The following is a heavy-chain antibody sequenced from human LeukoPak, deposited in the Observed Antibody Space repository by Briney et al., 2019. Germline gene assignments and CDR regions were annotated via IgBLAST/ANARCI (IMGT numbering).Heavy chain of an antibody. D-gene: IGHD3-22*01. Sequence: SVKVSCKASGGTFSSYAISWVRQAPGQGLEWMGRIIPIFGIANYAQKFQGRVTITADKSTSTAYMELSSLRSEDTAVYYCAGEHDSSGYHSYYYGMDVWGQGTTVTVSS. CDR2: IIPIFGIA. J-gene: IGHJ6*02. CDR3: AGEHDSSGYHSYYYGMDV. V-gene: IGHV1-69*04. CDR1: GGTFSSYA.